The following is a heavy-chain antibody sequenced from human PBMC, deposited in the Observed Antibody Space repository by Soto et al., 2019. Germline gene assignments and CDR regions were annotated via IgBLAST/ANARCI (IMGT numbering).Heavy chain of an antibody. J-gene: IGHJ5*02. CDR3: ARGGFWSGYYSWFDP. CDR2: IIPLFGTT. D-gene: IGHD3-3*01. V-gene: IGHV1-69*12. CDR1: GGTISNYA. Sequence: QVQLVRSGAEVKKPGSSVKVSCKTSGGTISNYAISWVRQAPGQGLEWMGGIIPLFGTTNYAQKFQGRVTITADESTRTAYMELSSLRSEDTAVYYCARGGFWSGYYSWFDPWGQGTLVTVSS.